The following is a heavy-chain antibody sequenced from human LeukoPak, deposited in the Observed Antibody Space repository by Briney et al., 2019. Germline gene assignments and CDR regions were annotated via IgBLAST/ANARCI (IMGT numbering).Heavy chain of an antibody. Sequence: GGSLRLSCAASGFTFSSYGMHWVRHAPGKGLEWVAVIWYDGSNKYYADSVKGRFTISRDNSKNTLYLQMNSLRAEDTAVYYCAKAKRPYYYDSSGPPSPWGQGTLVTVSS. CDR1: GFTFSSYG. CDR2: IWYDGSNK. D-gene: IGHD3-22*01. V-gene: IGHV3-33*06. J-gene: IGHJ5*02. CDR3: AKAKRPYYYDSSGPPSP.